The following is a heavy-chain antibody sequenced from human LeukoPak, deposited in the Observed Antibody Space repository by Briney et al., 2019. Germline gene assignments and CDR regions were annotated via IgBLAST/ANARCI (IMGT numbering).Heavy chain of an antibody. CDR2: IYYSGST. Sequence: SETLSLTCTVSGGSISSSYSWGWIRQPPGKGLEWIGNIYYSGSTCYNSSLKSRVTISVDTSKNQFSLKLSSVTASDTAIYYCASTKLGYSSGWHWGQGTLVTASS. D-gene: IGHD6-19*01. J-gene: IGHJ4*02. CDR3: ASTKLGYSSGWH. V-gene: IGHV4-39*01. CDR1: GGSISSSYS.